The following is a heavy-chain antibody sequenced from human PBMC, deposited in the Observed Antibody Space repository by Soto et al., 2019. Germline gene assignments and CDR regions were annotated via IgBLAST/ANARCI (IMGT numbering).Heavy chain of an antibody. CDR3: ARQRTLDV. CDR1: GFTFSSYS. V-gene: IGHV3-48*02. CDR2: ISSSSSTI. Sequence: GGSLRLSWAVSGFTFSSYSMNWVRRAPGKGLEWVSYISSSSSTIYYADSVKGRFTISRDNAKNSLSLQMNSLRDGDTAVYYCARQRTLDVWGQGTTVTVSS. J-gene: IGHJ6*02. D-gene: IGHD2-2*01.